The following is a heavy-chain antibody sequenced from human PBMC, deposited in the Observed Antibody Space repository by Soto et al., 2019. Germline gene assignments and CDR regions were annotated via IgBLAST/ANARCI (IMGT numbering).Heavy chain of an antibody. CDR2: IYYSGST. CDR3: ASSSSSLSNGGYYYYFYRDV. V-gene: IGHV4-59*01. J-gene: IGHJ6*03. D-gene: IGHD6-6*01. CDR1: GGSISSYY. Sequence: QVQLQESGPGLVKPSETLSLTCTVSGGSISSYYWSWIRQPPGKGLEWIGYIYYSGSTNYNPSLKSRVTISVDTSKNQFSLKLSSVTAGDTAVYYCASSSSSLSNGGYYYYFYRDVSGKGTTVTVSS.